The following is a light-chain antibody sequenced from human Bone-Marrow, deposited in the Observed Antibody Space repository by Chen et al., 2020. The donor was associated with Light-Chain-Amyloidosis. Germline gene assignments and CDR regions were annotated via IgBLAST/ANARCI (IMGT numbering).Light chain of an antibody. CDR3: QSADSSGTYEVI. J-gene: IGLJ2*01. CDR2: RDT. Sequence: SYELTQPPSVSVSPGQTARITCSGDDLPTKYAYWYQQKPGQAPVMVIHRDTERPSGISERFSGTSSVTTATFTISGVQAEDAADYHSQSADSSGTYEVIFGGGTKLTVL. V-gene: IGLV3-25*03. CDR1: DLPTKY.